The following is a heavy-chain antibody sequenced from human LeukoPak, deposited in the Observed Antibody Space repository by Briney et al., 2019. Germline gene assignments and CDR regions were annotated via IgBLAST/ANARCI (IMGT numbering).Heavy chain of an antibody. J-gene: IGHJ6*02. V-gene: IGHV3-74*01. Sequence: PGGSLRLSCGASGFTFSSYWMHWVRQAPGKGLVWVSRINNDGSSRSYADSVRGRFTVSRDNAKNTLYLQMNSLRAEDTAVYYCASRYYYDTDVWGQGTTVTVSS. CDR1: GFTFSSYW. CDR2: INNDGSSR. CDR3: ASRYYYDTDV.